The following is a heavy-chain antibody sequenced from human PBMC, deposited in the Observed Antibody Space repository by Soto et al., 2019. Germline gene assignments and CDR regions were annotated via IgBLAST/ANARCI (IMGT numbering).Heavy chain of an antibody. CDR3: AMEGEMPYYYYGLDV. D-gene: IGHD3-16*01. CDR2: IIPIFGTA. CDR1: GGTFSSYA. Sequence: ASVKVSCKASGGTFSSYAISWVRQAPGQGLEWMGGIIPIFGTANYAQKFQGRVTITADESTSTAYMELSSLRSDDTAVYYCAMEGEMPYYYYGLDVWGQGTTVTVSS. V-gene: IGHV1-69*13. J-gene: IGHJ6*02.